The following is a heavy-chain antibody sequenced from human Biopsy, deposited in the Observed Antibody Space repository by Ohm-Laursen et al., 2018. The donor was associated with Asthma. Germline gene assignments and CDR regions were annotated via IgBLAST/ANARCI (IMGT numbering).Heavy chain of an antibody. CDR1: GFTFGDYW. J-gene: IGHJ1*01. V-gene: IGHV3-7*01. CDR3: ARTFHFWSPYHAEHYQL. CDR2: IKHDGSEK. D-gene: IGHD3-3*02. Sequence: GSLRLSCSASGFTFGDYWMSWVRQVPGKGLEWVANIKHDGSEKNHVDSLKGRFTISRDNAKNSLYLQMNSLRAEDTAVYYCARTFHFWSPYHAEHYQLWGQGTLVNVSS.